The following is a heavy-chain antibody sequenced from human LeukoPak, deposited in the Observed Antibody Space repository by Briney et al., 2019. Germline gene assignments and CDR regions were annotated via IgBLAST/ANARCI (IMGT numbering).Heavy chain of an antibody. Sequence: GGSLRLSCAASGFSFSDYYMSWIRQAPGKGLEWVSYISGTGNTIYYTDSVKGRFTISRDNGKNSLYLQMNSLRAEDTAVYYCARVRYCSGGSCYGNWYDPWGQGTLVTVSS. CDR2: ISGTGNTI. CDR1: GFSFSDYY. V-gene: IGHV3-11*04. J-gene: IGHJ5*02. CDR3: ARVRYCSGGSCYGNWYDP. D-gene: IGHD2-15*01.